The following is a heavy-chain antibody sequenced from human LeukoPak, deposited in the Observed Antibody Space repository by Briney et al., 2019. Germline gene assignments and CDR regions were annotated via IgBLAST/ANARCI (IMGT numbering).Heavy chain of an antibody. Sequence: ASVTVSCKASGYSFTTYAMHWVRQAPGQRPEWMGWINVGNGNTKYSQKFQGRVTITRDTSASTAYMELSSLRSEDTAVYYCARVRGYAEYFQDWGQGTLVTVSS. D-gene: IGHD3-22*01. V-gene: IGHV1-3*01. CDR2: INVGNGNT. J-gene: IGHJ1*01. CDR1: GYSFTTYA. CDR3: ARVRGYAEYFQD.